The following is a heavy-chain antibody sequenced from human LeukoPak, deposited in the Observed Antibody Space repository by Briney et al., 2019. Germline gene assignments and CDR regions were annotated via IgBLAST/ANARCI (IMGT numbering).Heavy chain of an antibody. CDR3: AKDLHYGSADY. D-gene: IGHD3-10*01. V-gene: IGHV3-74*03. CDR2: IKDGTDS. Sequence: GGSLRLSCTASGFTFSGHWIHWVRQAPGMGLVWVSRIKDGTDSMYAESVKGRFTISRDNAKNALYLQMNSLRAEDTAVYYCAKDLHYGSADYWGQGTLVTVSS. J-gene: IGHJ4*02. CDR1: GFTFSGHW.